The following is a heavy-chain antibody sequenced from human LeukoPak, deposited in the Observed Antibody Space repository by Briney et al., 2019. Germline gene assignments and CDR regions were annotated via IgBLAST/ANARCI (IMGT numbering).Heavy chain of an antibody. D-gene: IGHD3-3*01. V-gene: IGHV4-39*01. J-gene: IGHJ4*02. CDR1: GGSISSSSYY. CDR2: IYYSGST. CDR3: ARVLIFGVVLIPFDY. Sequence: PSETLSLTCTVPGGSISSSSYYWGWIRHPPRKGLEWIGRIYYSGSTYYNPSLKSRVTISVDTSKNQFSLKLSSVTAADTAVYYCARVLIFGVVLIPFDYWGQGTLVTVSS.